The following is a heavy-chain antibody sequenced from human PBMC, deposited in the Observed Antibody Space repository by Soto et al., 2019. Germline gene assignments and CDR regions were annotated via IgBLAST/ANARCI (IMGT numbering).Heavy chain of an antibody. Sequence: ASVKVSCKASGYTFTSYGISWVRQAPGQGLEWMGWISAYNGNTNYAQKLQGRVTMTTDTSTSTAYLELRSLRSDDTAVYYCARELGDFWSGYYTGSLDYCGQGTLVTVSS. CDR2: ISAYNGNT. J-gene: IGHJ4*02. CDR1: GYTFTSYG. CDR3: ARELGDFWSGYYTGSLDY. V-gene: IGHV1-18*01. D-gene: IGHD3-3*01.